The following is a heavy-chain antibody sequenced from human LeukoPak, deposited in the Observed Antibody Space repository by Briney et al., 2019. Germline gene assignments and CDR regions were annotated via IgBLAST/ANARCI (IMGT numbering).Heavy chain of an antibody. D-gene: IGHD2-2*01. CDR1: GGSISSNY. CDR2: LSHSGSS. Sequence: SETLSLTCTVSGGSISSNYWSWIRRPPGRGLEWIAYLSHSGSSDSNPSLTSRVTTLVDTSKNQFSLKLTSVTAADTAVYYCARARYADAWYAFDIWGHGTMVTVSS. V-gene: IGHV4-59*01. J-gene: IGHJ3*02. CDR3: ARARYADAWYAFDI.